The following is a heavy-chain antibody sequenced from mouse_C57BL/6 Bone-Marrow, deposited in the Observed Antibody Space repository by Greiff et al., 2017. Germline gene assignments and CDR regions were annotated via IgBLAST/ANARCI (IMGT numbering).Heavy chain of an antibody. CDR3: ARRYYGSSKYYYAMDY. CDR1: GYTFTSYW. V-gene: IGHV1-64*01. Sequence: VQLQQPGAELVKPGASVKLSCKASGYTFTSYWMHWVKQRPGQGLEWIGMIHPNSGSTNYNEKFKSKATLTVDKSSSTAYMQLSSLTSEYSAVYYCARRYYGSSKYYYAMDYWGQGTSVTVSS. D-gene: IGHD1-1*01. J-gene: IGHJ4*01. CDR2: IHPNSGST.